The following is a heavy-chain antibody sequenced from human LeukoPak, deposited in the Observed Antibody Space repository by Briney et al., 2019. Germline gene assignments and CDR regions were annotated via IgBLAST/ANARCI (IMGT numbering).Heavy chain of an antibody. Sequence: PGGSLRLSCAASGFTFGDYGMSWVRQVPGKGLEWIGTMSYGGNSYYNPSHMSRVTMSIDTSKSQLSLNLGSVTDADTAVYYCVRAAAEPSGGHEDFDYWGQGTLVTVSS. D-gene: IGHD6-13*01. J-gene: IGHJ4*02. CDR1: GFTFGDYG. V-gene: IGHV4-59*04. CDR3: VRAAAEPSGGHEDFDY. CDR2: MSYGGNS.